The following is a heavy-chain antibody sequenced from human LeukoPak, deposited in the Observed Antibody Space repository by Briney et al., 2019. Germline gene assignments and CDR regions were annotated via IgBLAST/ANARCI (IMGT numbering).Heavy chain of an antibody. D-gene: IGHD6-13*01. CDR2: ISGSGGST. CDR1: GFTVSSNY. V-gene: IGHV3-23*01. CDR3: ANQWYSSSRSPSDY. J-gene: IGHJ4*02. Sequence: GGSLRLSCAASGFTVSSNYMSWVRQAPGKGLEWVSAISGSGGSTYYADSVKGRFTISRDNSKNTLYLQMNSLRAEDTAVYYCANQWYSSSRSPSDYWGQGTLVTVSS.